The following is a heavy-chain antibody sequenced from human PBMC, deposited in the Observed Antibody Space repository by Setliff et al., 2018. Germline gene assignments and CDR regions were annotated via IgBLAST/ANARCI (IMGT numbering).Heavy chain of an antibody. Sequence: PSGTLSLTCSVSGGSNSRYYWSWFRQPAGKGLEGIGRIFSNETSDYNPSLKSRVTMSADTSRNQFSLKLSSATVADTAVYYCARNFLGWLAHFWGQGTLVTVSS. D-gene: IGHD6-19*01. CDR2: IFSNETS. CDR3: ARNFLGWLAHF. CDR1: GGSNSRYY. J-gene: IGHJ4*02. V-gene: IGHV4-4*07.